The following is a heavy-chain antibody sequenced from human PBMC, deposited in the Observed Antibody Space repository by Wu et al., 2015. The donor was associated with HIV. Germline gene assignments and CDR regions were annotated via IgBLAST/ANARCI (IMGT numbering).Heavy chain of an antibody. CDR1: GGTFSSYA. Sequence: QVQLVQSGAEVKKPGSSVKVSCKASGGTFSSYAISWVRQAPGQGLEWMGRIIPIFGTANYAQKFQGRVTITADESTSTAYMELSSLRSEDTAVYYCARDLEGTAIIPNNWFDPWGQGTLVTVSS. CDR2: IIPIFGTA. D-gene: IGHD5-18*01. J-gene: IGHJ5*02. CDR3: ARDLEGTAIIPNNWFDP. V-gene: IGHV1-69*13.